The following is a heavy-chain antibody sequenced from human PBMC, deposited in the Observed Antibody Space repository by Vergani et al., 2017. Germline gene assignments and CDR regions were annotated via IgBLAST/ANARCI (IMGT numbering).Heavy chain of an antibody. D-gene: IGHD1-14*01. V-gene: IGHV4-31*03. CDR2: INHSGST. J-gene: IGHJ6*03. CDR1: GGSISSGGYY. Sequence: QVQLQESGPGLVKPSQTLSLTCTVSGGSISSGGYYWSWIRQPPGKGLEWIGEINHSGSTNYNPSLKSRVTISVDTSKNQFSLKLSSVTAADTAVYYCARGRKMVASRVWGYYYYMDVWGKGTTVTVSS. CDR3: ARGRKMVASRVWGYYYYMDV.